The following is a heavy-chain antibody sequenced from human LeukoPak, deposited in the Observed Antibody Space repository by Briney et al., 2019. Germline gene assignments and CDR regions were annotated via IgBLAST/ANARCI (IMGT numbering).Heavy chain of an antibody. CDR1: GFTFSSYA. J-gene: IGHJ4*02. CDR3: ARENYSPRGYFDY. V-gene: IGHV3-30-3*01. CDR2: ISYDGSNK. D-gene: IGHD1-7*01. Sequence: PGRSLRLSCAASGFTFSSYAMHWVRQAPGKGLEWVAVISYDGSNKYYADSVKGRFTISRDNSKNTLYLQMNSLRAEDTAVYYCARENYSPRGYFDYWGQGTLVTVSS.